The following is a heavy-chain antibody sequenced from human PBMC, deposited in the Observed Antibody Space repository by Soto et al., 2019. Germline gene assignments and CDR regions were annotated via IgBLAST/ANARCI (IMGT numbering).Heavy chain of an antibody. CDR3: ARVLRGWFDP. Sequence: LSLTCAVSGGSITSANWWTWVRQPPGGGLEWIGEISHSGITNYKASLKSRVTMSVDKTKNDVSLKLTSVTAADTAVYYCARVLRGWFDPWGQGTPVTVSS. CDR2: ISHSGIT. J-gene: IGHJ5*02. CDR1: GGSITSANW. V-gene: IGHV4-4*02.